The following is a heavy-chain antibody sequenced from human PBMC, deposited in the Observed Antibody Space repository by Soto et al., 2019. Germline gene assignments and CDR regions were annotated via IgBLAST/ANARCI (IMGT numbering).Heavy chain of an antibody. J-gene: IGHJ6*02. CDR2: ISGSGGSS. Sequence: LRLSCAAAGFAFSTYAMTWVRQAPGKGLEWVSVISGSGGSSYYAASVKGRFTISRDNSKNTLFLQMNGLRAEDTAVYYCAKVTKRAAAGRYEYYKYGMDVWGQGTTVTVSS. V-gene: IGHV3-23*01. CDR3: AKVTKRAAAGRYEYYKYGMDV. CDR1: GFAFSTYA. D-gene: IGHD6-13*01.